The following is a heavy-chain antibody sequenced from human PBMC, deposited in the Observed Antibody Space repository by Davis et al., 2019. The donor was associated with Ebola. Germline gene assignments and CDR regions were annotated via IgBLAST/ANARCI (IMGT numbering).Heavy chain of an antibody. J-gene: IGHJ5*02. Sequence: ESLKISCAASGFTFSSYGMHWVRQPQGKGLEWIGYIYHSGSTYYNPSLKSRVTMSVDTSKNQFSLKLSSVTAADTAVYYCARGLRYCSSTSCYVSPRFDPWGQGTLVTVSS. V-gene: IGHV4-59*04. CDR1: GFTFSSYG. CDR3: ARGLRYCSSTSCYVSPRFDP. D-gene: IGHD2-2*01. CDR2: IYHSGST.